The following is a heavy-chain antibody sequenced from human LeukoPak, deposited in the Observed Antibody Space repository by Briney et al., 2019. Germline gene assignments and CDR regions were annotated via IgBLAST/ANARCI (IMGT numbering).Heavy chain of an antibody. D-gene: IGHD3-10*01. V-gene: IGHV4-39*01. CDR2: IYYSGST. CDR3: ASSITMVRGDPGLDY. J-gene: IGHJ4*02. Sequence: SETLSLTCTVSGGSISSNSYYWGWIRQPPGKGLEWIGSIYYSGSTYYNPSLKSRVTISVDTSKNQFSLKLSSVTAADTAVYYCASSITMVRGDPGLDYWGQGTLVTVSS. CDR1: GGSISSNSYY.